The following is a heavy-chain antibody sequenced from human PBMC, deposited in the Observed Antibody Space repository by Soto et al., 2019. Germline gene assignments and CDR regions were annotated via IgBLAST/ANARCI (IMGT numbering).Heavy chain of an antibody. V-gene: IGHV1-69*01. D-gene: IGHD5-18*01. CDR1: GGTFSTCA. Sequence: QVQLVQSGAEEKKHESSVKVSCKAPGGTFSTCAISWVRQAPGQGLEWMGGIIPMFGTANYAQRFQDRVTITADESTNTVYMELSSLRSEDTAVYFCASGIQLWLRRINNGYSGWGQGTLVTVSS. J-gene: IGHJ4*02. CDR3: ASGIQLWLRRINNGYSG. CDR2: IIPMFGTA.